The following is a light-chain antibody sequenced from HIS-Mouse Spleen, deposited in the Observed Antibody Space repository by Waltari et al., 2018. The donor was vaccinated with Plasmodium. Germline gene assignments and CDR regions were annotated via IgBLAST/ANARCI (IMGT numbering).Light chain of an antibody. Sequence: QSALTRPASVSGSPGQSITTPCTGTIRDVGSYYRVSWYQQHPGKAPKHMIYGGSKRPSGVSNRFSGSKSGNTASLTISGLQAEDEADYYCCSYAGSSTFVVFGGGTKLTVL. CDR2: GGS. CDR1: IRDVGSYYR. V-gene: IGLV2-23*03. CDR3: CSYAGSSTFVV. J-gene: IGLJ2*01.